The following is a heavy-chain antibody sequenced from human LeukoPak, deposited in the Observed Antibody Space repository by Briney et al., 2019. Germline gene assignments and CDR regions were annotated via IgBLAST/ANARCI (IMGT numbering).Heavy chain of an antibody. V-gene: IGHV4-34*01. CDR1: GGSFSGYY. CDR3: ARDLQQLEAFDI. CDR2: INHSGST. D-gene: IGHD6-13*01. J-gene: IGHJ3*02. Sequence: SETLSLTCAVYGGSFSGYYWSWIRQPPGKGLEWIGEINHSGSTNYNPSLKSRVTISVDTSKNQFSLKLSSVTAADTAVYYCARDLQQLEAFDIWGQGTMVTVSS.